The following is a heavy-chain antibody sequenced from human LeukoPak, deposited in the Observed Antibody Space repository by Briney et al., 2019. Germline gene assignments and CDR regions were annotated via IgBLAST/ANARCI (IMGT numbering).Heavy chain of an antibody. CDR2: IYYSGST. CDR1: GGSISSSSYY. CDR3: AGGPGYYDSTRYDY. Sequence: PSETLSLTCTVSGGSISSSSYYWGWIRQPPGKGLEWIGSIYYSGSTYYNPSLKSRVPISVDTSKNQFSLKLSSVTAADTAVYYCAGGPGYYDSTRYDYWGQGTLVTVSS. J-gene: IGHJ4*02. D-gene: IGHD3-22*01. V-gene: IGHV4-39*01.